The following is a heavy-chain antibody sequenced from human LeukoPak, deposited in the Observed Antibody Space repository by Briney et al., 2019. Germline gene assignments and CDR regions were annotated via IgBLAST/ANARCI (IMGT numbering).Heavy chain of an antibody. CDR1: GFTFDNYA. Sequence: SGGSLRLSCTASGFTFDNYALHWVRQTPAKGLEWVAVISNDGNKKFYTDSVKGRFIISRDNSKNTLSLQMSSLRLEDAAVYYCARWRGEYCYDSRGYRGAIDYWGQGTLVTVSS. D-gene: IGHD3-22*01. V-gene: IGHV3-30-3*01. J-gene: IGHJ4*02. CDR2: ISNDGNKK. CDR3: ARWRGEYCYDSRGYRGAIDY.